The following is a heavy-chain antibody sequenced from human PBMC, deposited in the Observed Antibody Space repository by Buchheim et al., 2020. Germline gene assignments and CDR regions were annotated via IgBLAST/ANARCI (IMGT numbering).Heavy chain of an antibody. V-gene: IGHV3-11*01. D-gene: IGHD3-9*01. Sequence: QVQLVESGGGLVKPGGSLRLSCAASGFTFSDYYMSWIRQAPGKGLEWVSYISSSGSTIYYADSVKGRFTISRDNAKNSLYLQMNSLRAEDTAVYYCARDSRTYYDILTGTEDLVDYGMDVWGQGTT. CDR3: ARDSRTYYDILTGTEDLVDYGMDV. CDR1: GFTFSDYY. J-gene: IGHJ6*02. CDR2: ISSSGSTI.